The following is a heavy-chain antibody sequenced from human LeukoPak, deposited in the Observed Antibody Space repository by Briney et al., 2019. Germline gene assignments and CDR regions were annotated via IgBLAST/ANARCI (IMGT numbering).Heavy chain of an antibody. J-gene: IGHJ4*02. D-gene: IGHD3-10*01. CDR1: GFTFSSYG. Sequence: PGGPLRLSCAASGFTFSSYGMHWVRQAPGKGLEWVAVIWYDGSNKYYADSVKGRFTISRDNSKNTLYLQMNSLRAEDTAVYYCARDHYYGTNALGYWGQGTLVAVSS. CDR3: ARDHYYGTNALGY. V-gene: IGHV3-33*01. CDR2: IWYDGSNK.